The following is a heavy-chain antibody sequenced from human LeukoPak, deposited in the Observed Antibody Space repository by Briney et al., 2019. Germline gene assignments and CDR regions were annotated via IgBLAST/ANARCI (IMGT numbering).Heavy chain of an antibody. V-gene: IGHV4-59*01. Sequence: PSETLSLTCTVPGGSISSYYWSWIRQPPGKGLEWIGYIYYSGSTNYNPSLKSRVTISVDTSKNQFSLKLSSVTAADTAVYYCARVLASDFDYWGQGTLVTVSS. CDR2: IYYSGST. J-gene: IGHJ4*02. CDR1: GGSISSYY. CDR3: ARVLASDFDY. D-gene: IGHD5-12*01.